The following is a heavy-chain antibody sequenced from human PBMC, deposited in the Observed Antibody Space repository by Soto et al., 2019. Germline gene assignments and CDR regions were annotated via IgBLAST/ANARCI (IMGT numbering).Heavy chain of an antibody. J-gene: IGHJ4*02. D-gene: IGHD3-3*01. CDR1: GFTFSSYA. CDR3: AKDHPSLRFLEWAYFDY. CDR2: ISGSGGST. Sequence: GGSLRLSCAASGFTFSSYAMSWVRQAPGKGLEWVSAISGSGGSTYHADSVKGRFTISRDNSKNTLYLQMNSLRAEDTAVYYCAKDHPSLRFLEWAYFDYWGQGTLVTVSS. V-gene: IGHV3-23*01.